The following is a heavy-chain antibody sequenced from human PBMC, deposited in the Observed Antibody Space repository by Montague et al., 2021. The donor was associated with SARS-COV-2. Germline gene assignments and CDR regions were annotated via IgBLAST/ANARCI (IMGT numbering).Heavy chain of an antibody. D-gene: IGHD5-12*01. CDR2: TYYRGST. CDR1: GGSISSNY. J-gene: IGHJ5*01. V-gene: IGHV4-59*01. Sequence: SETLSLTCTVSGGSISSNYWSWIRQPPGKGLEWIGYTYYRGSTIYNPSLKSRITMSVDTSKNQFSPKVSSVIAADTAVYYCAREWQYNGFDAWGQGKLVIVSS. CDR3: AREWQYNGFDA.